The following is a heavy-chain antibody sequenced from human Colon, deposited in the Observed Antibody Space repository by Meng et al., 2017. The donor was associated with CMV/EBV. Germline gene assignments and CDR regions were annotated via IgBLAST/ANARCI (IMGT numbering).Heavy chain of an antibody. Sequence: QVQLVESGAEVKKPGASMKGSCKASGYTFTNYGISWVRQAPGQGLEWMGWISAYTGDTYYAQKFQGRVTMTTDTSTSTAYMELRSLRSDDTAVYYCVRESQSGSYIYLQHWGQGTLVTVSS. V-gene: IGHV1-18*01. CDR1: GYTFTNYG. D-gene: IGHD1-26*01. CDR3: VRESQSGSYIYLQH. J-gene: IGHJ1*01. CDR2: ISAYTGDT.